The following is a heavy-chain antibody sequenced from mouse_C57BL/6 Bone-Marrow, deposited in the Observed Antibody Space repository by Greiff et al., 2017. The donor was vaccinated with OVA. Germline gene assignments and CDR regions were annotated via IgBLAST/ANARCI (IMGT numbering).Heavy chain of an antibody. CDR3: ARRAYDGYYYWYFDV. V-gene: IGHV5-15*01. CDR1: GFTFSDYG. J-gene: IGHJ1*03. CDR2: ISNLAYSI. Sequence: EVKVVESGGGLVQPGGSLKLSCAASGFTFSDYGMAWVRQAPRKGPEWVAFISNLAYSIYYADTVTGRFTISRENAKNTLYLEMSSLRSEDTAMYSCARRAYDGYYYWYFDVWGTGTTVTVSS. D-gene: IGHD2-3*01.